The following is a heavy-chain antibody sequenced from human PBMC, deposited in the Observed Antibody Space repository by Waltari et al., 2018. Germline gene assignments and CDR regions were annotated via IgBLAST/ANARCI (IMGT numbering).Heavy chain of an antibody. J-gene: IGHJ4*02. CDR1: GGSISSHY. CDR2: IYYSGST. CDR3: ARSVGSSGYSDY. V-gene: IGHV4-59*08. Sequence: QVQLQESGPGLVKPSETLSLTCTVSGGSISSHYWSWIRQPPGKGLEWIGYIYYSGSTNYNPSLKSRVTISVDTSKNQFSLKLSSVTAADTAVYYCARSVGSSGYSDYWGQGTLVTVSS. D-gene: IGHD3-22*01.